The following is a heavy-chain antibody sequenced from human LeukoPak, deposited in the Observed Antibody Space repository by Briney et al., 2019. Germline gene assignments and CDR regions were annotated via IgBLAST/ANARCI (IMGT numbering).Heavy chain of an antibody. CDR2: ISGSGGST. CDR3: AKTEDSSGWYFDY. V-gene: IGHV3-23*01. Sequence: GGSLGLSCAASGFTFSSYAMSWVRQAPGKGVGWVSAISGSGGSTYYADSVKGRFTISRDNSKNTLYLQMNSLRAEDTAVYYCAKTEDSSGWYFDYWGQGTLVTVSS. CDR1: GFTFSSYA. J-gene: IGHJ4*02. D-gene: IGHD6-19*01.